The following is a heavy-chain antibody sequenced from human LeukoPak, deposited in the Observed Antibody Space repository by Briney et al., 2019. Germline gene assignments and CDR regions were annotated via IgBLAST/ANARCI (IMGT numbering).Heavy chain of an antibody. CDR1: GFTFSTYA. Sequence: PGGSLRLSCAASGFTFSTYAMSWVPQAPGKGLEWVSAISGSGVSTYYADSVKSRFTISRDNSKNTLFLQMNSLRAEDTAVYYCAAGMYGAFGIWGQGTMVSVSS. CDR3: AAGMYGAFGI. V-gene: IGHV3-23*01. J-gene: IGHJ3*02. D-gene: IGHD2-8*01. CDR2: ISGSGVST.